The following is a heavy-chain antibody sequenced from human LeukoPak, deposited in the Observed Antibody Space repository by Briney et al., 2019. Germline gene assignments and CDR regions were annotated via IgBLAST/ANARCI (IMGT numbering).Heavy chain of an antibody. D-gene: IGHD3-10*02. Sequence: GGSLRLSCAASGFTFNNYWMSWVRQAPGKGLEWVSYIDSTSSPIYYTHSVKGRFTVSRDNAKNSLYLQMNSLRAEDTAVYYCTRQGVFGEVDYWGQGILVTVSS. CDR2: IDSTSSPI. J-gene: IGHJ4*02. CDR1: GFTFNNYW. CDR3: TRQGVFGEVDY. V-gene: IGHV3-48*01.